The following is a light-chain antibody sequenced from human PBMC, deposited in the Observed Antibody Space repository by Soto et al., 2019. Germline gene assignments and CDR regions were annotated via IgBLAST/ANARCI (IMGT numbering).Light chain of an antibody. J-gene: IGLJ1*01. CDR3: RSYDSSLSARYV. CDR2: GNS. Sequence: QAVVTQPPSVSGAPGQRVTISCTGSSSNIGAGYDVHWYQQLPGTAPKLLIYGNSNRPSGVPDRFSGSKSGTSASLAITGLQAEDEADYYCRSYDSSLSARYVFGTGTKVTVL. CDR1: SSNIGAGYD. V-gene: IGLV1-40*01.